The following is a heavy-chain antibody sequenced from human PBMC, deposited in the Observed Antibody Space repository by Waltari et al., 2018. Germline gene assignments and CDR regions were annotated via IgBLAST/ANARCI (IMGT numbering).Heavy chain of an antibody. V-gene: IGHV3-23*01. Sequence: EVQLLASGGGLVQPGGSLRLSCAASGFTFSSYAMSWVRQAPGKGLEWVAAISGSGGRTYYADSVKGRFTISRDNSKNTLYLQMNSLRAEDTAVYYCVLDSSGYWDYWGQGTLVTVSS. CDR2: ISGSGGRT. J-gene: IGHJ4*02. CDR1: GFTFSSYA. CDR3: VLDSSGYWDY. D-gene: IGHD3-22*01.